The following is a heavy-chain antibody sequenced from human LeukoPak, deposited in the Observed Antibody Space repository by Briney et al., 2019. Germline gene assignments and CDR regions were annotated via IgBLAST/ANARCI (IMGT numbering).Heavy chain of an antibody. D-gene: IGHD6-13*01. CDR3: ARGVYIAAAQYGY. V-gene: IGHV4-59*01. Sequence: SETLSLTCTVSGGSISNYYWSWIRQPPGQGLEWIGYIYYSGTTNYNPSLKSRVTISVDTSKNQFSLKLNSVTAADTAVYYCARGVYIAAAQYGYWGQGTLVTVSS. J-gene: IGHJ4*02. CDR2: IYYSGTT. CDR1: GGSISNYY.